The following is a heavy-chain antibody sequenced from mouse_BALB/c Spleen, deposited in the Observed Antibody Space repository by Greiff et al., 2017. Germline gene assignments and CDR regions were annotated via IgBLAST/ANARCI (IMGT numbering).Heavy chain of an antibody. V-gene: IGHV4-1*02. Sequence: EVQLQQSGGGLVQPGGSLKLSCAASGFDFSRYWMSWVRQAPGKGLEWIGEINPDSSTINYTPSLKDKFIISRDNAKNTLYLQMSKVRSEDTALYYCARPASYYRYDAFAYWGQGTLVTVSA. CDR1: GFDFSRYW. D-gene: IGHD2-14*01. CDR2: INPDSSTI. CDR3: ARPASYYRYDAFAY. J-gene: IGHJ3*01.